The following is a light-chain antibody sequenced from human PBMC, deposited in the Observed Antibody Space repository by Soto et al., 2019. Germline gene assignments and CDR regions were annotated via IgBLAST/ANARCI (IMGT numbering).Light chain of an antibody. Sequence: QSALTQPASVSGSPGQSITISCTGSSSDLGGYNYVSWYQQHPGKAPKLMIYEVDNRPSGVSNRFSGSKSGNTASLTISGLQAEDEADYYCSSYTSSSTLVFGGGTKLTVL. J-gene: IGLJ3*02. CDR3: SSYTSSSTLV. CDR2: EVD. CDR1: SSDLGGYNY. V-gene: IGLV2-14*01.